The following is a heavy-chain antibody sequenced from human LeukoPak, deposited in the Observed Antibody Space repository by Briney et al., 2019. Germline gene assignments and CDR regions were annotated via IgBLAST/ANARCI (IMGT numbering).Heavy chain of an antibody. D-gene: IGHD3-3*01. Sequence: GGSLRLSCAASGFTFSSYWMSWVRQAPGKGLEWVANIKQDGSEKYYVDSVKGRFTISRDNAKNSLYLQMNSLRAEDTAVYYCAKGLTIFGVVITYYYYYMDVWGKGTSVTVSS. CDR3: AKGLTIFGVVITYYYYYMDV. J-gene: IGHJ6*03. V-gene: IGHV3-7*03. CDR1: GFTFSSYW. CDR2: IKQDGSEK.